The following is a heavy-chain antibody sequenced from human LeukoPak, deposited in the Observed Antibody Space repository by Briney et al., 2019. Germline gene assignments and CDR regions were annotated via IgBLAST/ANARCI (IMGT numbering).Heavy chain of an antibody. CDR1: GFTFSSSW. Sequence: PGGSLRLSCAASGFTFSSSWMSWIRQAPGKGLEWVANIKKDGSETYYVDSVKGRFTISRDNAKNSLYLQMNSLRAEDTAIYYCARGRYSGTTYYFDSWGQGTLVTVSS. V-gene: IGHV3-7*03. CDR3: ARGRYSGTTYYFDS. D-gene: IGHD5-12*01. CDR2: IKKDGSET. J-gene: IGHJ4*02.